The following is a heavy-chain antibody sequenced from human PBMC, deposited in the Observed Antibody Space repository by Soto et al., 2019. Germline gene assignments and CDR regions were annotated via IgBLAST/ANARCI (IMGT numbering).Heavy chain of an antibody. CDR3: ARVEKGDHGDSGGYYYYYMDV. Sequence: PSETLSLTCTVSGGSISRGGYYWSWIRQHPGKGLEWIGYIYYSGSTYYNPSLKSRVTMSVDTSKNQFSLKLSSVTAADTAVYYCARVEKGDHGDSGGYYYYYMDVWGKGTTVTVSS. D-gene: IGHD4-17*01. V-gene: IGHV4-31*03. CDR1: GGSISRGGYY. CDR2: IYYSGST. J-gene: IGHJ6*03.